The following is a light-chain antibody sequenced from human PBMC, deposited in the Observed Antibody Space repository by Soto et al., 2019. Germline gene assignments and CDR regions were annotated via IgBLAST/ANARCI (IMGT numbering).Light chain of an antibody. J-gene: IGKJ1*01. CDR1: QSVRGS. CDR3: QPFYIGWT. CDR2: DVS. Sequence: DIQMTQSPSTLSASVGDRVTITCRASQSVRGSLAWYQQQPGKAPKLLIYDVSNLESGVPSRFSAFGSGTEFTLSIIRLQHDDFGTYYCQPFYIGWTFGQGTRVELK. V-gene: IGKV1-5*01.